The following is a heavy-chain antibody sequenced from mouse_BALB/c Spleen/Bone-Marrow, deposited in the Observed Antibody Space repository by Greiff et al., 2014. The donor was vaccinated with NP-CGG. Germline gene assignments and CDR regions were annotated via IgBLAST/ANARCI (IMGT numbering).Heavy chain of an antibody. CDR3: SRGVDHYSWFAY. J-gene: IGHJ3*01. D-gene: IGHD1-2*01. Sequence: EVKLVESGGGLVQPGGSLKLSCAASGFTFSSYGMSWVRQTPDKRLELVANINSDGGSTYYSDSVEGRFTISRDDAKNTLNLQMSSLKSEDTAMYYCSRGVDHYSWFAYWGQGTLVTVSA. CDR1: GFTFSSYG. CDR2: INSDGGST. V-gene: IGHV5-6-3*01.